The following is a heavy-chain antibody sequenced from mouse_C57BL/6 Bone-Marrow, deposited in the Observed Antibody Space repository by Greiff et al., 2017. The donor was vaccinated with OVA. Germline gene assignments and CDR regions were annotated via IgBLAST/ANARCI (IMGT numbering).Heavy chain of an antibody. CDR3: ARWGTTVVDWYFDV. D-gene: IGHD1-1*01. V-gene: IGHV1-75*01. CDR1: GYTFTDYY. Sequence: VQLQQPGPELVKPGASVKISCKASGYTFTDYYINWVKQRPGQGLEWIGWIFPGSGSTYYNEKFKGKATLTVDKSSSTAYMLLSSLTSEDSAVYFCARWGTTVVDWYFDVWGTGTTVTVSS. CDR2: IFPGSGST. J-gene: IGHJ1*03.